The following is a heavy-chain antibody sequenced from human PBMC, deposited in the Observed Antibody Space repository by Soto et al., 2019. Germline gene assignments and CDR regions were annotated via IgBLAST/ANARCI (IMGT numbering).Heavy chain of an antibody. J-gene: IGHJ4*02. V-gene: IGHV3-30-3*01. CDR3: ARGLSTRWSAEARIEFDY. D-gene: IGHD2-15*01. CDR2: ISSDGSIK. Sequence: QVQLVESGGGVVQPGRSLRLSCAASEFTFSSYSIHWVRQAPGKGLEWVAVISSDGSIKYYSDSVKGRFTISRDNAKNTLDLQMSSLRAEDTAVYYCARGLSTRWSAEARIEFDYWGQGTLVTVSS. CDR1: EFTFSSYS.